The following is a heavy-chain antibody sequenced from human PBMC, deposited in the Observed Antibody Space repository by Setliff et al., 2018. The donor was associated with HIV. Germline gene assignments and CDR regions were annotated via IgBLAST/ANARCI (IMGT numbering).Heavy chain of an antibody. CDR3: ARAPTGVTNAFDI. J-gene: IGHJ3*02. D-gene: IGHD2-8*02. CDR1: GGSISSGIYY. V-gene: IGHV4-61*09. CDR2: VYTTGGT. Sequence: SETLSLTCTVSGGSISSGIYYWIWIRQPAGKGLEWIGHVYTTGGTNYNPSLESRLTISVDTSRNQFSLRLSSVTAADTAVYYCARAPTGVTNAFDIWGQGTMVAVSS.